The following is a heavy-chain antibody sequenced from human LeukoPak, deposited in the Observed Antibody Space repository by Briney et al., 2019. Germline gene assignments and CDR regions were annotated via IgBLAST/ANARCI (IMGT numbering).Heavy chain of an antibody. CDR3: ARDLEYSSSPWGDCDI. J-gene: IGHJ3*02. D-gene: IGHD6-13*01. V-gene: IGHV4-30-2*01. Sequence: SQTLSLTCTVSGGSISSGGYYWSWIRPPPGKGLGWIGYIYHSGSTYYHPSLKSRVTISVDRSKNQFSLKLSSVTAAGTSVYYCARDLEYSSSPWGDCDIWGQGTMVTVSS. CDR1: GGSISSGGYY. CDR2: IYHSGST.